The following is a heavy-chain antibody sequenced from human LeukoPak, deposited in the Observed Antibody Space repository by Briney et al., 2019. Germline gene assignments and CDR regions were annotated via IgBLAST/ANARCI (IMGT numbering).Heavy chain of an antibody. Sequence: SETLSLTCTVSGGSIRSYYWSWTRQSPEKGLEWIGYVYHTGSTKYNPSLQSRVTISIDPSENQFSLNLTSVTAADTAVYYCSTDSPTGFDHWGQGALVTVSS. CDR1: GGSIRSYY. CDR3: STDSPTGFDH. J-gene: IGHJ4*02. V-gene: IGHV4-59*01. CDR2: VYHTGST. D-gene: IGHD2/OR15-2a*01.